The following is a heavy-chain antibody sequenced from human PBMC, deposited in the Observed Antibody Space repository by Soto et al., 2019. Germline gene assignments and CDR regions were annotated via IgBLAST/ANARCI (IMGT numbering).Heavy chain of an antibody. CDR3: GSVRPSGYVLS. V-gene: IGHV4-59*01. D-gene: IGHD6-25*01. J-gene: IGHJ5*02. Sequence: QVQLQESGPGLVKPSETLSLTCTVSGGSLSSYYWTWIRQSPGKGLEWIGYVYFSGNTNYNPSLKSRCTISIDPSKNQFSIRLASVTAADTAFYYCGSVRPSGYVLSWGQGTLVTVSS. CDR2: VYFSGNT. CDR1: GGSLSSYY.